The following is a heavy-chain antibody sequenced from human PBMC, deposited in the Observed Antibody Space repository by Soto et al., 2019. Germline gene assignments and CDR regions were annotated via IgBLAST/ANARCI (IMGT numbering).Heavy chain of an antibody. D-gene: IGHD2-15*01. V-gene: IGHV3-9*01. CDR2: ISWNSGSI. J-gene: IGHJ6*03. CDR3: AKEYCSGGSCYLGYYMDV. CDR1: GFTFDDYA. Sequence: GGSLRFSCAASGFTFDDYAMHWVRQAPGKGLEWVSGISWNSGSIGYADSVKGRFTIPRDNAKNSLYLQMNSLRAEDTALYYCAKEYCSGGSCYLGYYMDVWGKGTTVTVSS.